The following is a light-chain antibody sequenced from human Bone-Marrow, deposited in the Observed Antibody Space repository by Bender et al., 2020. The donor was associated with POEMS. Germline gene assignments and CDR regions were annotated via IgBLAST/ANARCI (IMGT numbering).Light chain of an antibody. CDR1: SIGRNP. CDR2: ADD. CDR3: STWDDRLNAGL. J-gene: IGLJ3*02. V-gene: IGLV1-44*01. Sequence: QFVLTQPPSASGTPGQRVTISCSGGSIGRNPIHWYQQLPGTAPRLVIYADDRRPSGVPNRFSASKSGSPASLAISGLESEDAADYYCSTWDDRLNAGLFGGGTKLTVL.